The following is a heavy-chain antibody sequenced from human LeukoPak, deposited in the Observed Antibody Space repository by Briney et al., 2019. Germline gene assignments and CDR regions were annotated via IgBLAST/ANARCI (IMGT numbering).Heavy chain of an antibody. CDR1: GGSISSYY. Sequence: KASETLSLTCTVSGGSISSYYWSWLRQPPGKGLEWVGYIYYSGSTNYNPSLKSRVTISVDPSKNQFSLKLTSVTAADTAVYYCARGLTTVFEPWGQGTLVTVSS. V-gene: IGHV4-59*01. CDR2: IYYSGST. D-gene: IGHD4-17*01. J-gene: IGHJ5*02. CDR3: ARGLTTVFEP.